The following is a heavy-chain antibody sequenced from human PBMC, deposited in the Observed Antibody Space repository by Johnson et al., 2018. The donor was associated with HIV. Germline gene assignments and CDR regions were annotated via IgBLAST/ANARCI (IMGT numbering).Heavy chain of an antibody. CDR2: IKSKTDGGTT. J-gene: IGHJ3*02. D-gene: IGHD3-22*01. CDR3: TTDGITLIVVSPGAFDI. Sequence: VQLVESGGGLVKPGGSLRLSCAASGFTFSNAWMSWVRQAPGTGLEWVGRIKSKTDGGTTDYAAPVKGRFTISRDDSKNTLYLQMNSLKTEDTAVYYCTTDGITLIVVSPGAFDIWGQGTMVTVSS. V-gene: IGHV3-15*01. CDR1: GFTFSNAW.